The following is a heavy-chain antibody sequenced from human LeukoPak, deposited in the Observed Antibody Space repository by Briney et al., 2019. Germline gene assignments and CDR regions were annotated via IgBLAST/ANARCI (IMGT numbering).Heavy chain of an antibody. CDR3: ARGRRLTGPLYYYYYYMDV. J-gene: IGHJ6*03. Sequence: SETLSLTCAVYGGSFSGYYWSWIRQPPGKGLEWIGEINHSGSTNYNPSLKSRVTISVDTSKNQFSLKLSSVTAADTAVYYCARGRRLTGPLYYYYYYMDVWGKGITVTVSS. CDR1: GGSFSGYY. V-gene: IGHV4-34*01. CDR2: INHSGST. D-gene: IGHD1-20*01.